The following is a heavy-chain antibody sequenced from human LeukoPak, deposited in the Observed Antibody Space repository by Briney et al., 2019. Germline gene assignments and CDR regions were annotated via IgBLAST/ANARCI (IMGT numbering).Heavy chain of an antibody. Sequence: SETLSLTCTVSGGSIRSYYWSWIRQPPGKGLECIGYIYYIGGTNYNPSLKSRVTISLDTSKSQFSLKLTSVTPADTAVYHCARGGIVGSRTNWFDPWGQGILVTVSS. CDR1: GGSIRSYY. D-gene: IGHD1-26*01. J-gene: IGHJ5*02. V-gene: IGHV4-59*01. CDR3: ARGGIVGSRTNWFDP. CDR2: IYYIGGT.